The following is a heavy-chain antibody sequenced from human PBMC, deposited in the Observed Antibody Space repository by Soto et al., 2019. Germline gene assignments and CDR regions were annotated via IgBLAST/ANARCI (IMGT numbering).Heavy chain of an antibody. CDR1: GFTFSSYA. D-gene: IGHD1-26*01. CDR2: ISYDGSNK. Sequence: GGSLRLSCAASGFTFSSYAMHWVRQAPGKGLEWVAVISYDGSNKYYADSVKGRFTISRDNSKNTLYLQMNSLRAEDTAVYYCARDPHIVGATANGMDVWGQGTTVTVSS. CDR3: ARDPHIVGATANGMDV. J-gene: IGHJ6*02. V-gene: IGHV3-30-3*01.